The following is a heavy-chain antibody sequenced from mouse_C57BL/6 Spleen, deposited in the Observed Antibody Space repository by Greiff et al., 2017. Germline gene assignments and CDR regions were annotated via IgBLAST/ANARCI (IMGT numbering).Heavy chain of an antibody. V-gene: IGHV1-55*01. J-gene: IGHJ4*01. CDR3: ARGATGVARGYAMDN. Sequence: QVQLQQPGAELVKPGASVKMSCKASGYTFTSYWITWVKQRPGQGLEWIGDIYPGSGSTNYNEKFKSKATLTVDTSSSTAYMQLSSLTSEDSAVYYGARGATGVARGYAMDNWGQGTSVTVSS. CDR2: IYPGSGST. CDR1: GYTFTSYW. D-gene: IGHD1-1*01.